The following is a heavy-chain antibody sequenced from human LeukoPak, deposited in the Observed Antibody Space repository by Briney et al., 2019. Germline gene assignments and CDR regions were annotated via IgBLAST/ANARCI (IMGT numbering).Heavy chain of an antibody. D-gene: IGHD1-1*01. V-gene: IGHV1-2*02. J-gene: IGHJ6*02. CDR2: ITPNSGGT. CDR1: GYTFTGYY. Sequence: GASVKVSCKASGYTFTGYYMHWVRQAPGQGLEWMGWITPNSGGTNYAQKLQGRVTMTRDTSISTAYMELSRLRSDDTAVYYCARSSGGRTTGTDGMDVWGQGTTVTVSS. CDR3: ARSSGGRTTGTDGMDV.